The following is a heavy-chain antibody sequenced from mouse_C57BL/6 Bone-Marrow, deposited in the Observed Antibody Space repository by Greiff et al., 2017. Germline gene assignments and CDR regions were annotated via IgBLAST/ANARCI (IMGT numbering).Heavy chain of an antibody. CDR2: IHPNSGST. V-gene: IGHV1-64*01. Sequence: QVQLQQPGAELVKPGASVKLSCKASGYTFTSYWMHWVKQRPGQGLEWIGMIHPNSGSTNYNEKFKSKATLTVAKSSSTAYMQLSTLTSEDSAVYYCARVYYGYYFDYWGQGTTLTVSS. CDR3: ARVYYGYYFDY. CDR1: GYTFTSYW. D-gene: IGHD1-1*01. J-gene: IGHJ2*01.